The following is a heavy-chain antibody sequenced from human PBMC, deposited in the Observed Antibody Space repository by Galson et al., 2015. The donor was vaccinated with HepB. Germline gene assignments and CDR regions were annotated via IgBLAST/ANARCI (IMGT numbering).Heavy chain of an antibody. Sequence: SLRLSCAASGIDFAGHLMAWVRHAPGKGLEWVSTITATSSNIYYADSVKGRFTVSRHNSKKEMYLQMDNLRVEDSAIYYCGQRDYVALGYWGPGTWVTVSS. CDR1: GIDFAGHL. CDR3: GQRDYVALGY. CDR2: ITATSSNI. D-gene: IGHD3-10*02. V-gene: IGHV3-23*01. J-gene: IGHJ4*02.